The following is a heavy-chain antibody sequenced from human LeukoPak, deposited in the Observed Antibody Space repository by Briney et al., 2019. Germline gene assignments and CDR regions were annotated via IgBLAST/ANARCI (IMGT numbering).Heavy chain of an antibody. CDR2: IHHSGNS. CDR1: VATIISGSYY. J-gene: IGHJ4*02. CDR3: AKHEGSYYDKSGYTFDY. V-gene: IGHV4-39*01. D-gene: IGHD3-22*01. Sequence: SETVSLTCTVSVATIISGSYYWGWVRQPPGKGLEWTGGIHHSGNSYYNPSLKSRVTISVDTSKNQFSLKLRSVTAADRAVYYCAKHEGSYYDKSGYTFDYWGQGTLVTVSS.